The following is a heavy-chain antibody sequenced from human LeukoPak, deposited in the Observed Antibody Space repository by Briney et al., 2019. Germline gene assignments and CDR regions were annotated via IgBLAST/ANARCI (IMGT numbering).Heavy chain of an antibody. D-gene: IGHD3-16*01. Sequence: GGSLRLSCAASGFTSNNYAMGWVRQAPGKGLEWVSAISGSGGRTYYTDSGKGRFTISRDSSKNTLYLQMNSLRADDTAVYYCAREDAVDGGYFGYWGQGTLVTVSS. CDR1: GFTSNNYA. J-gene: IGHJ4*02. V-gene: IGHV3-23*01. CDR2: ISGSGGRT. CDR3: AREDAVDGGYFGY.